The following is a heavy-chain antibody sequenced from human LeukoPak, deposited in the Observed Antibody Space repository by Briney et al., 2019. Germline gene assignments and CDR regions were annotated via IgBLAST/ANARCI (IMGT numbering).Heavy chain of an antibody. J-gene: IGHJ4*02. Sequence: GGSLRLSCAASGFTFGIYAMSWVRQAPGKGLEWVSAVSGSGGGTYYADSVKGRFTISRPHSQDPVDLQINSLSADDTAVYYCAKTTTRYSSGRYPGWPVDFWGQGTLVTVSS. CDR3: AKTTTRYSSGRYPGWPVDF. CDR1: GFTFGIYA. CDR2: VSGSGGGT. V-gene: IGHV3-23*01. D-gene: IGHD6-19*01.